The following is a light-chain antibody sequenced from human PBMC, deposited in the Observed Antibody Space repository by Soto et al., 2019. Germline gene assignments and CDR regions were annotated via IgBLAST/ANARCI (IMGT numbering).Light chain of an antibody. J-gene: IGLJ1*01. Sequence: QSALTQPRSVSGSPGQSVAISCTGTSRDIEAYDYVSWYQQHPGKAPKLIISEVNKRPSGVSYRFSGSKSGNTASLTISGLQGEDEADYYCCSFAGRSYVFGTGTKLTV. CDR3: CSFAGRSYV. V-gene: IGLV2-11*01. CDR2: EVN. CDR1: SRDIEAYDY.